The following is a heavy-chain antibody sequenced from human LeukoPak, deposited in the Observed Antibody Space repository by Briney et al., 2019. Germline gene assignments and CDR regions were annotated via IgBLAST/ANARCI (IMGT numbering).Heavy chain of an antibody. CDR1: GFTFSSYE. Sequence: PGGSLRLSCAASGFTFSSYEMNWVRQAPGKGLEWVSSISSSSSYIYYADSVKGRFTISRDNAKNSLYLQMNSLRAEDTAVYYCARDFDYDSSGYYRVFDYWGQGTLVTVSS. CDR3: ARDFDYDSSGYYRVFDY. J-gene: IGHJ4*02. D-gene: IGHD3-22*01. CDR2: ISSSSSYI. V-gene: IGHV3-21*01.